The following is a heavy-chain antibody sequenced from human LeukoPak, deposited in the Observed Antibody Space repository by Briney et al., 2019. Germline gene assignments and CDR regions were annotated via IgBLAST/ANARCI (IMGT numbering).Heavy chain of an antibody. V-gene: IGHV3-30*18. J-gene: IGHJ4*02. CDR2: ISHDGSNE. CDR1: GGSFSGYY. D-gene: IGHD3-10*01. Sequence: LSLTCAVYGGSFSGYYWSWIRQPPGKGLEWMTVISHDGSNEYYVDSVKGRFTISRDNSKSTLYLQMNSLRVEDTAVYYCAKEGYYGSGSFPDSWGQGTLVTVSS. CDR3: AKEGYYGSGSFPDS.